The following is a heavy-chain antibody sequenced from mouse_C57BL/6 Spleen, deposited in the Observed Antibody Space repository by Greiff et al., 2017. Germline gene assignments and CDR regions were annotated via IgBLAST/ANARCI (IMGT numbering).Heavy chain of an antibody. CDR2: INPSNGGT. J-gene: IGHJ4*01. CDR1: GYTFTSYW. D-gene: IGHD1-1*01. Sequence: QVQLQQPGTELVKPGASVKLSCKASGYTFTSYWMHWVKQRPGQGLEWIGNINPSNGGTNYNEKFKSKATLTVDKSSSTAYMQLSSLTSEDSAVYYCARLYYYGSSPSISMDYWGQGTSVTVSS. V-gene: IGHV1-53*01. CDR3: ARLYYYGSSPSISMDY.